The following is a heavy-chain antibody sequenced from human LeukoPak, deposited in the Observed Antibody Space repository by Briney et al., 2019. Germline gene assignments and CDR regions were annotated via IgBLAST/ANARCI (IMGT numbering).Heavy chain of an antibody. CDR1: GFSVSSNY. CDR2: IYSAGHT. D-gene: IGHD3-10*01. V-gene: IGHV3-66*01. J-gene: IGHJ4*02. CDR3: ARGVGERYFDY. Sequence: GGSLRLSCAASGFSVSSNYMTWVRQAPGKGLEWVSVIYSAGHTYYADSVNGRFTISRDNSRNTLYFQMNSLTDEDTAVYYCARGVGERYFDYWGQGTLVTVSS.